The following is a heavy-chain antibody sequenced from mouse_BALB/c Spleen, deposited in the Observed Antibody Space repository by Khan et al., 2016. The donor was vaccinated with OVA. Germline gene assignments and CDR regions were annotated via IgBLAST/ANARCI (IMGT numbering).Heavy chain of an antibody. V-gene: IGHV5-6*01. CDR2: ISSGGSYT. CDR3: ARLAYYYDSEGFAY. CDR1: GFTFSTYG. Sequence: EVNLVESGGDLVKPEGSLKLSCAASGFTFSTYGMSWVRQTPDKRLEWVATISSGGSYTYYPDSVQGRFTISRDNAKNTLYLHMSSLKSEDTAMFYCARLAYYYDSEGFAYWGQGTLVTVSA. D-gene: IGHD1-1*01. J-gene: IGHJ3*01.